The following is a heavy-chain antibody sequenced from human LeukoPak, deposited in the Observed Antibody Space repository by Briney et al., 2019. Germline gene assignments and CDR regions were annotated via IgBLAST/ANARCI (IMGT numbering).Heavy chain of an antibody. D-gene: IGHD3-10*01. J-gene: IGHJ4*02. CDR1: GYTFTSYY. CDR3: ARGYGSGSYYTLTTHQLDY. V-gene: IGHV1-46*01. Sequence: ASVKVSCKASGYTFTSYYMHWVRQAPGQGLEWMGIINPSGGGTSYAQKFQGRVTITADKSTSTAYMELSSLRSEDTAVYYCARGYGSGSYYTLTTHQLDYWGQGTLVTVSS. CDR2: INPSGGGT.